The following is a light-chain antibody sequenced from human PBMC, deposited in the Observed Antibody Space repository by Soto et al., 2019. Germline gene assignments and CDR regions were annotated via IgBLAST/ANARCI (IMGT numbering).Light chain of an antibody. CDR3: CSYVGATTYV. Sequence: SVLTQPASVSGSPGQSITISCTGTSSTVGGFNFVSWYQQHPGKAPKVIIYEGIKRHSGVSNRFSGSNSGSTASLTISGLQAEDEADYYCCSYVGATTYVFGNGTKVTV. CDR2: EGI. CDR1: SSTVGGFNF. J-gene: IGLJ1*01. V-gene: IGLV2-23*01.